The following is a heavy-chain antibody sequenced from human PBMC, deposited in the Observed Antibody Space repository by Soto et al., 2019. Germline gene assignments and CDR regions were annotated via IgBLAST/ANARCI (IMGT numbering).Heavy chain of an antibody. D-gene: IGHD1-26*01. CDR2: FDPEDGET. V-gene: IGHV1-24*01. J-gene: IGHJ4*02. CDR1: GYTLTVLS. Sequence: ASVKVSCKVSGYTLTVLSMHWVRQAPGKGLEWMGGFDPEDGETIYAQKFQGRVTMTEGTSTDTAYMELSSLRSEDTAVYYCATASGIVGAPTFDYWGQGTLVTVSS. CDR3: ATASGIVGAPTFDY.